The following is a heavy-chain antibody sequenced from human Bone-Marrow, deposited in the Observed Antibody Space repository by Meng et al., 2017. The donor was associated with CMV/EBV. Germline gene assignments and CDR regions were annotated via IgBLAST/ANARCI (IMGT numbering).Heavy chain of an antibody. CDR1: GGSFSVYY. CDR2: INHSGST. Sequence: VHHHVGGAGLLKPVDTWVPSWAVYGGSFSVYYWSWIRQPPGKGLEWIGEINHSGSTNYNPSLKSRVTISVDTSKNQFSLKLSSVTAADTAVYYCARGHRITMVRGARLDYWGQGTLVTVSS. D-gene: IGHD3-10*01. V-gene: IGHV4-34*01. CDR3: ARGHRITMVRGARLDY. J-gene: IGHJ4*02.